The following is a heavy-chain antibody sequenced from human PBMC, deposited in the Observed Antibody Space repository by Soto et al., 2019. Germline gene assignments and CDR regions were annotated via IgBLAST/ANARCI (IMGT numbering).Heavy chain of an antibody. CDR2: IYSGGST. Sequence: GGSLRLSCVAPGFTVSSNYMSWARQAQGKGLEWVSVIYSGGSTYYADSVKGRFTISRDNSKNRLYLQMNSLRAEDTAVYYCARDLVITHYYYYGMDVWGQGTTVTVSS. V-gene: IGHV3-53*01. CDR3: ARDLVITHYYYYGMDV. J-gene: IGHJ6*02. D-gene: IGHD3-22*01. CDR1: GFTVSSNY.